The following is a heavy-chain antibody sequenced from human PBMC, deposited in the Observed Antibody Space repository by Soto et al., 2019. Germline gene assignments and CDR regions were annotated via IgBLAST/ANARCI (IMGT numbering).Heavy chain of an antibody. V-gene: IGHV1-3*01. CDR1: GYTFTSYA. CDR3: AVTQKTYYYYYGMDV. CDR2: INAGNGNT. D-gene: IGHD2-21*02. Sequence: ASVKVSCKASGYTFTSYAMHLVRQAPGQRLEWMGWINAGNGNTKYSQKFQGRVTITRDTSASTAYMELSSLRSEDTAVYYCAVTQKTYYYYYGMDVWGQGTTVTVSS. J-gene: IGHJ6*02.